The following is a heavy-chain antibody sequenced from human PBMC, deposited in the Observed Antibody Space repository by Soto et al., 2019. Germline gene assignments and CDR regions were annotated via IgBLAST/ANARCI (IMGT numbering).Heavy chain of an antibody. Sequence: QVQLQESGSGLVKPSETLSLTCSVSGDSITSGGYSWSWIRQPPRRGLEWIGYIYHTGSASYSPSLNGRVTISVDKSKTQFSLSLNSVTAADTAIYFCARAHYVPSGYYFDSWGQGSLFTVSS. D-gene: IGHD3-10*02. J-gene: IGHJ4*02. CDR1: GDSITSGGYS. CDR2: IYHTGSA. CDR3: ARAHYVPSGYYFDS. V-gene: IGHV4-30-2*01.